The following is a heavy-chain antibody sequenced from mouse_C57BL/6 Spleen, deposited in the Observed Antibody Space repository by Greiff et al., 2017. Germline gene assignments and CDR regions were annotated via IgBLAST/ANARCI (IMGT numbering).Heavy chain of an antibody. CDR1: GYTFTSYW. V-gene: IGHV1-64*01. CDR3: ARRGAITEYHFDY. CDR2: IHPNSGST. Sequence: QVQLQQPGAELVKPGASVKLSCKASGYTFTSYWMHWVKQRPGQGLEWIGMIHPNSGSTNYNEKFKSKATLTVDKSSSTAYMQLSSLTSEDSAVYYCARRGAITEYHFDYWGQGTTLTVSS. J-gene: IGHJ2*01. D-gene: IGHD5-1*01.